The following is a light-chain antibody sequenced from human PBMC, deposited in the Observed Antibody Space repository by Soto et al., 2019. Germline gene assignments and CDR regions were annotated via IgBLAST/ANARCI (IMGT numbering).Light chain of an antibody. V-gene: IGKV3-20*01. J-gene: IGKJ5*01. CDR2: TAS. CDR1: QSVSSSY. Sequence: EIVLTQSPGTLSLSPGERPTLSCRASQSVSSSYLAWYQQRPGQAPRLIIYTASTRATNIPARFSGSGSGTEFTLTISGLQSEDVAMYFCQQYRSWPITFGQGTRLEIK. CDR3: QQYRSWPIT.